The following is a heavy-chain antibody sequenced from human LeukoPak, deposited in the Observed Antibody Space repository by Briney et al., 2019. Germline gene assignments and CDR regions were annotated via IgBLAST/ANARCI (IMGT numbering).Heavy chain of an antibody. CDR3: ARKRSYGDYEDY. V-gene: IGHV3-33*01. D-gene: IGHD4-17*01. Sequence: PGGSLRLSCVASGFTFSRFNMHWVRQAPGKGLEWVALIWYDGTDTYYADAVKGRFTISRDNAKNSMYLQMNSLRAEDTALYYCARKRSYGDYEDYWGQGTLVTVSS. CDR1: GFTFSRFN. CDR2: IWYDGTDT. J-gene: IGHJ4*02.